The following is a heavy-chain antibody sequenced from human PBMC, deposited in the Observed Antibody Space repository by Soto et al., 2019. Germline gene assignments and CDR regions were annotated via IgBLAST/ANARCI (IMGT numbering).Heavy chain of an antibody. CDR3: ARDGGRHSGGIDY. Sequence: QVQLVQSGAEVKKPGSSVKVSCKASGGTFSSYSLNWVRQAPGQALEWMGEFIAIFGTANYAQKVQGRVTIAADESTSTAYMELSSLRSEDTAVYYCARDGGRHSGGIDYWGQGTLVTVSS. CDR1: GGTFSSYS. D-gene: IGHD1-26*01. J-gene: IGHJ4*02. CDR2: FIAIFGTA. V-gene: IGHV1-69*01.